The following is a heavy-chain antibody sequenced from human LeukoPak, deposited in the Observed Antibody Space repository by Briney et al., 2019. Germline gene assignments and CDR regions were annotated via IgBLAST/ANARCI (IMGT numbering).Heavy chain of an antibody. Sequence: SETLSLTCTVSGGSISSSSYYWGWIRQPPGKGLEWIGSIYYSGSTYYNPSLKSRVTISVDTSKNQFSLKLSSVTAADTAVYYCARDSSFNYYGSGSYQIRYFDYWGQGTLVTVSS. D-gene: IGHD3-10*01. V-gene: IGHV4-39*07. CDR1: GGSISSSSYY. J-gene: IGHJ4*02. CDR3: ARDSSFNYYGSGSYQIRYFDY. CDR2: IYYSGST.